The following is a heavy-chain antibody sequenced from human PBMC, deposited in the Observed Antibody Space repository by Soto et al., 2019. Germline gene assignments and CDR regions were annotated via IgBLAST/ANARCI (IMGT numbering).Heavy chain of an antibody. CDR2: IKSKTDGGTT. V-gene: IGHV3-15*07. CDR1: GFTFSNAW. D-gene: IGHD6-13*01. J-gene: IGHJ6*02. Sequence: EVQLVESGGGLVKPGGSLRLSCAASGFTFSNAWMNWVRQAPGKGLEWVGRIKSKTDGGTTDYAAPVKGRFTISRDDSKNTLYLQMNSLKTEDTAVYYCTTHSSSWAPSLYYYYGMDVWGQGTTVTVSS. CDR3: TTHSSSWAPSLYYYYGMDV.